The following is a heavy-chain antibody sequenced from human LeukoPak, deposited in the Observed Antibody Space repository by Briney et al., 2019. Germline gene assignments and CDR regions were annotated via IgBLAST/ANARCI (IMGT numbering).Heavy chain of an antibody. Sequence: GGSLRLSCSASGFIFSNYWMTWVRQAPGKGLEWVANIKEDGSDKYYVDSVKGRFTISRDNAKNSQYLQMNSLRAEDTAVYYCARDTGYNTFDYWGQGTLVTVSS. J-gene: IGHJ4*02. CDR3: ARDTGYNTFDY. CDR2: IKEDGSDK. D-gene: IGHD5-24*01. CDR1: GFIFSNYW. V-gene: IGHV3-7*05.